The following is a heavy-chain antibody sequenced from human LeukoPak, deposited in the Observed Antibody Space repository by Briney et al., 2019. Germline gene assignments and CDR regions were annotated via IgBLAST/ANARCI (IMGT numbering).Heavy chain of an antibody. Sequence: GGSLRLSCAASGFIFDDYAMHWVRQAPGKGLEWVSLISGDGGNTYYADSVKGRFTISRDNSKNSLYLQMNSLRTEDTALYYCAKDMGHYGDYVGYWGQGTLVTVSS. CDR2: ISGDGGNT. D-gene: IGHD4-17*01. CDR3: AKDMGHYGDYVGY. J-gene: IGHJ4*02. V-gene: IGHV3-43*02. CDR1: GFIFDDYA.